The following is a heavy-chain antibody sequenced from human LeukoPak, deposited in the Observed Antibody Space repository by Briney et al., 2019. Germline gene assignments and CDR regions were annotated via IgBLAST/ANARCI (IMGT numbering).Heavy chain of an antibody. CDR2: DSGSGLS. V-gene: IGHV4-4*02. D-gene: IGHD6-25*01. Sequence: PSETLSLTCGVSGGSITTTNFWSWARQTPGQGLEWIGEDSGSGLSDYNPSLRGRVTMSLDTSKNHLSLKLTSVTAAYTAVYYCTRENAAFAPFGYWSQGTLVTV. CDR1: GGSITTTNF. CDR3: TRENAAFAPFGY. J-gene: IGHJ4*02.